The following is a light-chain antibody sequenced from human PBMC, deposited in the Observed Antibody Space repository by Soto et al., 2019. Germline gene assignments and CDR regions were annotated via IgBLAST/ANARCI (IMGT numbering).Light chain of an antibody. J-gene: IGKJ1*01. V-gene: IGKV3-20*01. CDR3: QYYGSPPPRT. CDR1: QSVSSSY. CDR2: GAS. Sequence: EIVLTQSPGTLSLSPGERATLSCRASQSVSSSYLAWYQQKPGQAPRLLIHGASSRATGIPDRFSGSGSGTDFTLTISRLEPEDFAVYYCQYYGSPPPRTFGQGTKVAIK.